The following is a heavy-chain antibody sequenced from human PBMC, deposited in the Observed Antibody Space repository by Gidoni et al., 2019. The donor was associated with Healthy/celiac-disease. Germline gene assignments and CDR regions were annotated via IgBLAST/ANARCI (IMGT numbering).Heavy chain of an antibody. Sequence: EVQLVESGGGLVKPGGSLRLSCAASGFTFSNAWMSWVRQAPGKGLEWVGRIKSKTDGGTTDYAAPVKGRFTISRDDSKNTLYLQMNSLKTEDTAVYYCTTDSGTAYYDFWSGYYNRYYFDYWGQGTLVTVSS. D-gene: IGHD3-3*01. CDR3: TTDSGTAYYDFWSGYYNRYYFDY. V-gene: IGHV3-15*01. CDR1: GFTFSNAW. CDR2: IKSKTDGGTT. J-gene: IGHJ4*02.